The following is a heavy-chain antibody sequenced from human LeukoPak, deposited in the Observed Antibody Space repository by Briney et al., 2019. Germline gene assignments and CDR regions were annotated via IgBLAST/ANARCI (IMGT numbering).Heavy chain of an antibody. J-gene: IGHJ4*02. CDR2: IYYSGST. D-gene: IGHD2-2*01. V-gene: IGHV4-31*03. CDR1: GGSISSGGYY. CDR3: ASEVVVVPAATGLRGYFDY. Sequence: SQTLSLACTVSGGSISSGGYYWSWLRQHPGTGREGLGYIYYSGSTYYNPSLKSRVTISVDTSKNQFSLKLSSVTAADTAVYYCASEVVVVPAATGLRGYFDYWGQGTLVTVSS.